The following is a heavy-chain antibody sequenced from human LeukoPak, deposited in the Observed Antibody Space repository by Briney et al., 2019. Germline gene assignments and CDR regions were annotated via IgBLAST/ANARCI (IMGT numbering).Heavy chain of an antibody. J-gene: IGHJ6*02. CDR2: IIPIFGTA. D-gene: IGHD4-17*01. Sequence: ASVKVSCKASGSTFSSYAISWGGQAPGQGLELMGGIIPIFGTANYAQKFQGRVTITADESTSTAYMELSSLRSEDTAVYYCARSVSPLYYYYYGMDVWGQGTTVTVSS. CDR1: GSTFSSYA. V-gene: IGHV1-69*13. CDR3: ARSVSPLYYYYYGMDV.